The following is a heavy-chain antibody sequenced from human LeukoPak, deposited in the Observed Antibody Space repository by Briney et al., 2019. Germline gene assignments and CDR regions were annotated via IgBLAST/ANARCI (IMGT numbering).Heavy chain of an antibody. CDR3: VKEGDYYGSGHYYRYLDY. J-gene: IGHJ4*02. Sequence: GGSLRLSCAASGFTFSSYDMLWVRQAPGKGLEYVSTIGSSGGSPYYTESVKGRFSISRDNSKNTLYLQLTSLRADDTAVYYCVKEGDYYGSGHYYRYLDYWGQGTLVTVSS. D-gene: IGHD3-10*01. CDR1: GFTFSSYD. CDR2: IGSSGGSP. V-gene: IGHV3-64D*06.